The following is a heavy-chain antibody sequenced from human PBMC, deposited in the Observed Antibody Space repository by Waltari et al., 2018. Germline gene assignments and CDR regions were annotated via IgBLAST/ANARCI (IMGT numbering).Heavy chain of an antibody. CDR2: IWYDGTNT. D-gene: IGHD2-15*01. V-gene: IGHV3-33*01. CDR3: ARGVVVAPPDY. Sequence: QVHLVESGGGVVQPGRSLRLSCAASGFTLSSYGIPWVRQAPGKGLEWVAVIWYDGTNTYYGDSVKGRFTISRDNSKNTVFLQMNSLRVEDTAVYYCARGVVVAPPDYWGQGTLVTVSS. CDR1: GFTLSSYG. J-gene: IGHJ4*02.